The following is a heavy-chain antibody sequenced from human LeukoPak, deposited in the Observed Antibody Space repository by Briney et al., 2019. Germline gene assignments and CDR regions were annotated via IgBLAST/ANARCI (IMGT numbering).Heavy chain of an antibody. CDR3: ARCLHPMTTVVGLMDV. V-gene: IGHV1-18*01. CDR1: GYTFTSYG. Sequence: ASVKVSCKASGYTFTSYGISWVRQAPGQGLEWMGWISAYNGNTNYAQKLRGRVTMTTDTSTSTAYMELRSLRSDDTAVYYCARCLHPMTTVVGLMDVWGKGTTVTVSS. D-gene: IGHD4-23*01. J-gene: IGHJ6*04. CDR2: ISAYNGNT.